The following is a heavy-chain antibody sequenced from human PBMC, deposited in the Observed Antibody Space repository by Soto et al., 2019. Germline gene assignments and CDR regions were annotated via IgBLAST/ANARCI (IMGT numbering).Heavy chain of an antibody. D-gene: IGHD3-10*01. Sequence: SVKVSCKASGGTFSSYAISWVRQAPGQGLEWMGGIIPIFGTANYAQKFQGRVTITADESTSTAYMELSSLRSEDTAVYYCARGFYYYGSGSYYLMDVWGQGTTVTVSS. CDR2: IIPIFGTA. J-gene: IGHJ6*02. CDR3: ARGFYYYGSGSYYLMDV. CDR1: GGTFSSYA. V-gene: IGHV1-69*13.